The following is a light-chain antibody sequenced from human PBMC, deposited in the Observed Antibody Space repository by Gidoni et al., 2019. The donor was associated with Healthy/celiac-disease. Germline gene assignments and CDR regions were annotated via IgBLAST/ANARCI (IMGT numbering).Light chain of an antibody. CDR1: QSISSY. J-gene: IGKJ3*01. CDR2: AAS. Sequence: IQMTQSPSSLSASVGDRVTITCRASQSISSYLNWYQQKPWKAPKLLISAASSLQSGVPSRFSGSGSWTDFTLTISSLQPEDFATYYCQQSYSTPLFGPGTKVEIK. V-gene: IGKV1-39*01. CDR3: QQSYSTPL.